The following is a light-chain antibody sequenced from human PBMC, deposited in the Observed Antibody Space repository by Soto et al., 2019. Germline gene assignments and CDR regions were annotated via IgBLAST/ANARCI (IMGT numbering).Light chain of an antibody. CDR3: QQRSSWWT. V-gene: IGKV3-11*01. CDR1: QSITTY. J-gene: IGKJ1*01. Sequence: ETVLTQSPATLSLSPGDRATLSCRASQSITTYLAWYQQRPGQAPKLLFYDASNRATGIPARFSAGGSGTDFTLTSSSLEAEVSAVYYWQQRSSWWTFGQGTKVEIK. CDR2: DAS.